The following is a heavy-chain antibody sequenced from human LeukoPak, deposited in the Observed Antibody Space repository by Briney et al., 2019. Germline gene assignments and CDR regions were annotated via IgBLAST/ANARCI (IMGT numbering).Heavy chain of an antibody. Sequence: GGSLRLSCAASGVTLSTYAMSWARQAPGKGLEWVSGISSSGSGGSTYYADSVKGRFTISRDNSKNTLYLQMNSLRAEDTAVYYCAKVIPGGFYSSSWYAGYFDYWGQGTLVTVSS. J-gene: IGHJ4*02. V-gene: IGHV3-23*01. CDR2: ISSSGSGGST. D-gene: IGHD6-13*01. CDR1: GVTLSTYA. CDR3: AKVIPGGFYSSSWYAGYFDY.